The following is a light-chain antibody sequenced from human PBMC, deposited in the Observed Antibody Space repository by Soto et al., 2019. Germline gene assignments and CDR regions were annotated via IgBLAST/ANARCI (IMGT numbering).Light chain of an antibody. CDR1: DSNIGSNS. V-gene: IGLV1-47*02. J-gene: IGLJ1*01. Sequence: QTVLTQEPSASGTAGQGSTISCSGSDSNIGSNSVYWYQHLPKTAPKLLIYYTNQRPSGVPDRFSGSRSGTSASLAISGIRSEDEADYYCAAWDDSLRACVFGTGTKVTVL. CDR3: AAWDDSLRACV. CDR2: YTN.